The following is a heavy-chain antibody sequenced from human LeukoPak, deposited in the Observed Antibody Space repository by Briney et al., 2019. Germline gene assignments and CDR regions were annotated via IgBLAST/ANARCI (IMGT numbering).Heavy chain of an antibody. D-gene: IGHD3-16*01. CDR1: GASINTFY. CDR2: VYTTETT. Sequence: TSETLSLTCNVSGASINTFYWTWIRQPAGKGLEWLGRVYTTETTNYNPSFRGRLTMSLDTSKNQVSLELTSVTAADTAIYYCARDRSRGGFFDLWGRGTLVTVSS. CDR3: ARDRSRGGFFDL. V-gene: IGHV4-4*07. J-gene: IGHJ2*01.